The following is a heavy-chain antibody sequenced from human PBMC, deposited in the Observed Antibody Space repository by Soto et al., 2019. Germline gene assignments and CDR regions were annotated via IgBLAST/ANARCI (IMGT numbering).Heavy chain of an antibody. CDR2: IYSGGST. D-gene: IGHD3-22*01. Sequence: EVQLVESGGGLLKPGGSLRLSGAASGFTFSSNDMNWVRQAPGKGLEWVSLIYSGGSTYYADSVKGRFTISRDNSKNTLYLQMSSLRAEDTAVYYYATRPLLPGAPWGQGTMVTVSS. V-gene: IGHV3-53*01. J-gene: IGHJ3*01. CDR3: ATRPLLPGAP. CDR1: GFTFSSND.